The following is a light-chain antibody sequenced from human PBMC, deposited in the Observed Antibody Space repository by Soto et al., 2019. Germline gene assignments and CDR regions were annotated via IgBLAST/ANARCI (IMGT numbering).Light chain of an antibody. CDR1: QSVSTLY. CDR3: LHSRDSVST. Sequence: IVLTQSPGTLSFFPGERGTLSCRASQSVSTLYMTWYQQKPGQAPRLLIYSAHTRAAGIPDRFSGTGSGTDFTLTISRLELEDFALYYCLHSRDSVSTFGPGTKVDIK. J-gene: IGKJ3*01. CDR2: SAH. V-gene: IGKV3-20*01.